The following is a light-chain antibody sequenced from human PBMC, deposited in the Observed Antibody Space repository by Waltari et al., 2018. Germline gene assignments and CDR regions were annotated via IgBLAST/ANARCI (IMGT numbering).Light chain of an antibody. J-gene: IGLJ1*01. CDR1: SSDVGSYNL. V-gene: IGLV2-23*01. Sequence: QSALTQPASVSGSPGQSITISCIGTSSDVGSYNLVSWYQQHPGKAPKLMIYEGLKRPCGVSNSFACSKSAYTASLTISGLQAEDEADYYCCSYAGSNTYVFGTGTKVTVL. CDR2: EGL. CDR3: CSYAGSNTYV.